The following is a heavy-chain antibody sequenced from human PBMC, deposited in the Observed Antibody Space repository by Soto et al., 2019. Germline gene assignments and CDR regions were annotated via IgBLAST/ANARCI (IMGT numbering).Heavy chain of an antibody. V-gene: IGHV4-30-4*01. CDR3: ARDLDPEPRRRGSSSH. Sequence: PSETLSLTCTVSGDSIGSGDYYWSWSRQPPGKGLEWIGYIYYSGSTYYNPSLKSRVTISVDTSKNQFSLKLSSVTAADTAMYYCARDLDPEPRRRGSSSHWGQGTLVTVSS. CDR2: IYYSGST. J-gene: IGHJ4*02. D-gene: IGHD3-10*01. CDR1: GDSIGSGDYY.